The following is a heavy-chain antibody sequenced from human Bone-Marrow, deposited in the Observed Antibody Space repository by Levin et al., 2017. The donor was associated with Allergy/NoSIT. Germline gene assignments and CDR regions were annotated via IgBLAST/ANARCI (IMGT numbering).Heavy chain of an antibody. V-gene: IGHV3-72*01. Sequence: AGGSLRLSCATSGLSFNDFHLDWVRQAPGKGLEWVARIRNNANSYTTEYAAPVKGRFTISRDASNKSLYLQMNSLKTEDTAVYYCAVVGGFISGSSAVDIWGQGTMVTVSS. CDR3: AVVGGFISGSSAVDI. CDR1: GLSFNDFH. CDR2: IRNNANSYTT. D-gene: IGHD3-16*02. J-gene: IGHJ3*02.